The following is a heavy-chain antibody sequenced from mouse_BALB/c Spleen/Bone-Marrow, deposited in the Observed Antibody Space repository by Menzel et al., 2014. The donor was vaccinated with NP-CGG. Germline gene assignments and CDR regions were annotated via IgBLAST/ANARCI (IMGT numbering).Heavy chain of an antibody. D-gene: IGHD1-1*01. CDR3: ARIRYGSSPYYFDY. CDR1: GFPLSTSGMG. Sequence: QVTLKVCGPGILQPSQTLSLTCSFSGFPLSTSGMGVGWIRQPSGKGLEWLAHIWWDDDKRYNPALKSRLTISKDTSSNQVFLKIASVDTADTATYYYARIRYGSSPYYFDYWGQGTTLTVSS. CDR2: IWWDDDK. V-gene: IGHV8-8*01. J-gene: IGHJ2*01.